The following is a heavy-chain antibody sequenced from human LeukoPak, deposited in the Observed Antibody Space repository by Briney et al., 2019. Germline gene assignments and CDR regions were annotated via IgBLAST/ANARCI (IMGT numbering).Heavy chain of an antibody. CDR2: INHSGST. V-gene: IGHV4-34*01. CDR3: AREGYSYGLGGEYYFDY. CDR1: GGSFSGYY. J-gene: IGHJ4*02. Sequence: SETLSLTCAVSGGSFSGYYWSGIRQPPGKGLEWIGEINHSGSTNYNPSLKSRVTISVDTSKNQFSLKLSSVTAADTAVYYCAREGYSYGLGGEYYFDYWGQGTLVAVSS. D-gene: IGHD5-18*01.